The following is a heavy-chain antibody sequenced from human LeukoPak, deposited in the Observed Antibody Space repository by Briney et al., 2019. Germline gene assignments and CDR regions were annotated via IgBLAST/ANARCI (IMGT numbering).Heavy chain of an antibody. CDR3: AKRQFGSWSRPCAFDI. Sequence: GGSLRLSCVASEFTFNNYAMSWVRQAPGRGLEWVSGIDGSGENTYYADSVKGRFTISRDNSKNTLYLQMNSLRAEDTAVYYCAKRQFGSWSRPCAFDIWGQGTMVTVSS. CDR2: IDGSGENT. D-gene: IGHD6-13*01. J-gene: IGHJ3*02. CDR1: EFTFNNYA. V-gene: IGHV3-23*01.